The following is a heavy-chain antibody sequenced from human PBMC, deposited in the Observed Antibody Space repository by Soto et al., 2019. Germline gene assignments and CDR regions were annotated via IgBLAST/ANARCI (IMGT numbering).Heavy chain of an antibody. V-gene: IGHV1-18*01. CDR2: INAYNGNT. Sequence: QVQLVQSGAEVKKPGASVKVSCKASGYTFTSYGISWVRQAPGQGLEWMGWINAYNGNTNYAQKLQGRVTMTTDTCTSTVYMELRSLRADDTAVYYCVIDVGYDLIDYWGQGTLVTVSS. D-gene: IGHD5-18*01. J-gene: IGHJ4*02. CDR1: GYTFTSYG. CDR3: VIDVGYDLIDY.